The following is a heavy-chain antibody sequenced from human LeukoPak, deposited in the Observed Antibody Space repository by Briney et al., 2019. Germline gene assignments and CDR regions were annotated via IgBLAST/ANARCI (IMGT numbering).Heavy chain of an antibody. CDR2: IYYSGST. J-gene: IGHJ4*02. V-gene: IGHV4-39*01. CDR3: ARHKEIGAAATGFDY. Sequence: SATLSLTCTVSGGSISSSSYYCGWVRHPPGKGLKWFGGIYYSGSTYYNTSLKSRVTISVDTSKNQFSLKLSSVTAAGTAVYYCARHKEIGAAATGFDYWGQGTLVTVSS. CDR1: GGSISSSSYY. D-gene: IGHD6-13*01.